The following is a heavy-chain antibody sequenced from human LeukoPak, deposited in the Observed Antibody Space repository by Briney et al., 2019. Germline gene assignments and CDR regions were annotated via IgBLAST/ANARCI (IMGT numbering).Heavy chain of an antibody. V-gene: IGHV4-59*08. Sequence: SETLSLTCTVSGGSISSYYWSWIRQPPGKGLEWVGHIYYGGSTNYNPSLKSRVTISVDTYKNQFSLKQSSVNAADTTVYYWATAVAYFDYWGQGTLVTVSS. CDR2: IYYGGST. CDR3: ATAVAYFDY. CDR1: GGSISSYY. D-gene: IGHD6-19*01. J-gene: IGHJ4*02.